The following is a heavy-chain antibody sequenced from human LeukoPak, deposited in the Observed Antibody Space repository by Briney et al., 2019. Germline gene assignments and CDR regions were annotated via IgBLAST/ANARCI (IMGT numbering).Heavy chain of an antibody. CDR3: ATPRDYGGQDDYWYFDL. J-gene: IGHJ2*01. CDR2: ISGSGGST. V-gene: IGHV3-23*01. D-gene: IGHD4-17*01. CDR1: GFTFSSYA. Sequence: GGSLRLSCAASGFTFSSYAMSWVRQAPGKGLEWVSGISGSGGSTYYADSVKGRFTISRDNSKNTLYLQMNSLRAEDTAVYYCATPRDYGGQDDYWYFDLWGRGTLVTVSS.